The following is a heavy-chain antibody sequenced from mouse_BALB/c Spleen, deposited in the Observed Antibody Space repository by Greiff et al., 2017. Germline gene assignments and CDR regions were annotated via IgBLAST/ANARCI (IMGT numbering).Heavy chain of an antibody. D-gene: IGHD6-1*01. V-gene: IGHV6-6*02. CDR2: IRLKSDNYAT. CDR3: KASFAY. CDR1: GFTFSSYW. J-gene: IGHJ3*01. Sequence: EVKLMESGGGLVQPGGSMKLSCVASGFTFSSYWMSWVRQSPEKGLEWVAEIRLKSDNYATHYAESVKGKFTISRDDSKSRLYLQMNSLRAEDTGIYYCKASFAYWGQGTLVTVSA.